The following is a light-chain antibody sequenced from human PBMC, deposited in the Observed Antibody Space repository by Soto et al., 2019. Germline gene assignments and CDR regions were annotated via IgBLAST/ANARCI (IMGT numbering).Light chain of an antibody. CDR3: RQRSSWTAT. CDR1: QSVSTY. V-gene: IGKV3-11*01. J-gene: IGKJ3*01. Sequence: EMVLTQSPATLSLSPGDRATLSCRASQSVSTYLAWYQQKPGKAPRLLIYDTSNRSTGIPARFSGSGSGTTFTPTISSLGPEDVAVYYCRQRSSWTATFGPATTVDI. CDR2: DTS.